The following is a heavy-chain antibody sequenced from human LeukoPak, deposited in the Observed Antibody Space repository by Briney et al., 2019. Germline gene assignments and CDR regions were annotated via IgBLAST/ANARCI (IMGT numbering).Heavy chain of an antibody. J-gene: IGHJ4*02. D-gene: IGHD3-22*01. CDR2: IYYSGST. CDR1: GGSISISNYS. CDR3: APRSTSTGYYQS. V-gene: IGHV4-39*01. Sequence: SETLSLTCTVSGGSISISNYSWAWIRQPPGKGLEWVGSIYYSGSTYYGPSLKSRVTISVDKSKNQFFLKMTSVTVADTAVYHCAPRSTSTGYYQSWGQGTLVTVSS.